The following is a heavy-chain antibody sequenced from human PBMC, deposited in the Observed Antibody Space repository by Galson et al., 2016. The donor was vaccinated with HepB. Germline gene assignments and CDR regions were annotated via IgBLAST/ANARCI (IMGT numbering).Heavy chain of an antibody. D-gene: IGHD2-15*01. Sequence: SLRLSCAASRFTFSTYSMNWVRQAPGKGLEWVSYISRTGSTIYYADSVKGRFTISRDNAKNSLYLQMNNLKDEDTAVYYCAREIVLVAATPFECWGQGTLVTVSS. CDR3: AREIVLVAATPFEC. CDR2: ISRTGSTI. CDR1: RFTFSTYS. J-gene: IGHJ4*02. V-gene: IGHV3-48*02.